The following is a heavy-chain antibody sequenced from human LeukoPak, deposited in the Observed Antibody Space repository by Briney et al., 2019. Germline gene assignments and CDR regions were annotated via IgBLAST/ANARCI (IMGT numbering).Heavy chain of an antibody. Sequence: SVKVSCKASGGTFSSYTLNWVRQAPGQGLEWMGRIIPTLNVGNYAQNFQGRLTLTADKSTNTAYMELASLRSEDTAVYYCARDRPRIAAAAYYGMDVWGQGTTVTVSS. CDR3: ARDRPRIAAAAYYGMDV. V-gene: IGHV1-69*04. CDR2: IIPTLNVG. J-gene: IGHJ6*02. D-gene: IGHD6-13*01. CDR1: GGTFSSYT.